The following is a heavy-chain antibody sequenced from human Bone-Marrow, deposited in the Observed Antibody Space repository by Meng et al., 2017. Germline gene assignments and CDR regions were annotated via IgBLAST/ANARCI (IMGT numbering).Heavy chain of an antibody. D-gene: IGHD5/OR15-5a*01. CDR3: AKDGVLNDIVSTMSN. V-gene: IGHV3-9*01. Sequence: SLKISCAASGFAFDDFAMHWVRQAPGKGLEWVSGITWNSGNIGYADSVKGRFTISRDNAKGSLYLQMDSLRPEDTALYYCAKDGVLNDIVSTMSNWGQGTLVTVS. CDR2: ITWNSGNI. CDR1: GFAFDDFA. J-gene: IGHJ4*02.